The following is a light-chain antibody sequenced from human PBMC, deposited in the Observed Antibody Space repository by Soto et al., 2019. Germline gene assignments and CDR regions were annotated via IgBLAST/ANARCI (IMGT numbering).Light chain of an antibody. V-gene: IGKV2-30*01. Sequence: DVVMTQSPLSLPVTLGQPASISCRSSQSLVYSDGNTYWNWFQQRPGQSPRRLIYQVSDRDSGVPDRFSGSGSGTDFTLKISRVEADDVGVYYCMQGTHWPWTFGQGTKVEIK. CDR2: QVS. CDR3: MQGTHWPWT. J-gene: IGKJ1*01. CDR1: QSLVYSDGNTY.